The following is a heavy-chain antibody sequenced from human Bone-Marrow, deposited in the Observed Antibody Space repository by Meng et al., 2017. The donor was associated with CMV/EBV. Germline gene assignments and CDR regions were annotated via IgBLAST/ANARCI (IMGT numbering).Heavy chain of an antibody. D-gene: IGHD3-22*01. Sequence: SEPLSLTCAISGDNVSNNNASWNWIRQSPSRGLEWLGRTYQRSRWYNDYAVSVRSRISINADTSKNQFSLQVNSVTPEDTAVYYCARNFGYYSSIDYWGQGTLVTVSS. CDR2: TYQRSRWYN. V-gene: IGHV6-1*01. J-gene: IGHJ4*02. CDR3: ARNFGYYSSIDY. CDR1: GDNVSNNNAS.